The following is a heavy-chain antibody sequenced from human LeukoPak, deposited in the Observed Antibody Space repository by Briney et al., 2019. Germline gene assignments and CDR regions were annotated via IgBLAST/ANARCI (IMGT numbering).Heavy chain of an antibody. CDR3: ARHNPYSSSWPFLDY. D-gene: IGHD6-13*01. J-gene: IGHJ4*02. CDR2: IYYSGST. V-gene: IGHV4-39*01. CDR1: GGSISSSSYY. Sequence: SETLSLTCTVSGGSISSSSYYWGWIRQPPGRGLEWIGSIYYSGSTYYNPSLKSRVTISVATSKNQFSLKLRYVTAADTAVYYCARHNPYSSSWPFLDYWGQGTLVTISS.